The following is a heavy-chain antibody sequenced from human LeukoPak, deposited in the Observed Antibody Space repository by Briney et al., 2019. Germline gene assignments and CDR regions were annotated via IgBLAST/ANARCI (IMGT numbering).Heavy chain of an antibody. CDR3: ARGHLSPHRYYDFWSGSSPGAFDI. Sequence: SETLSLTCTVSGGSISSYYWSRIRQPPGKGLEWIGYIYYSGSTNYNPSLKSRVTISVDTSKNQFSLKLSSVTAADTAVYYCARGHLSPHRYYDFWSGSSPGAFDIWGQGTMVTVSS. J-gene: IGHJ3*02. CDR1: GGSISSYY. D-gene: IGHD3-3*01. CDR2: IYYSGST. V-gene: IGHV4-59*01.